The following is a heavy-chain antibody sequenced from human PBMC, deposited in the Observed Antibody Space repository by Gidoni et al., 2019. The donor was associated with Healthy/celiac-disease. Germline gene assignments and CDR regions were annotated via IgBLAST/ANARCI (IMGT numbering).Heavy chain of an antibody. Sequence: QVQLVQSGAEVKKPGASVKVSCKASGYTFTSSYMHWVRQAPGQGLEWMGIINPSGGSTSYAQKFQGRVTMTRDTSTSTVYMELSSLRSEDTAVYYCARDGIVGATTTYYYYYGMDVWGQGTTVTVSS. D-gene: IGHD1-26*01. V-gene: IGHV1-46*01. CDR1: GYTFTSSY. CDR3: ARDGIVGATTTYYYYYGMDV. J-gene: IGHJ6*02. CDR2: INPSGGST.